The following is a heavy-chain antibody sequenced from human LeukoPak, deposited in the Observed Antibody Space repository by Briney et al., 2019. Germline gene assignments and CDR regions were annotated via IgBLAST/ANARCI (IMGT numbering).Heavy chain of an antibody. CDR2: INPNSGGT. Sequence: ASVKVSSKASGYTFTIYGISWVRQTPGQGLEWMGWINPNSGGTNYAQKFQGRVTMTRDTSISTAYMELSRLRSDDTAVYYCARPPPYYDFWSGDAFDIWGQGTMVTVSS. J-gene: IGHJ3*02. CDR3: ARPPPYYDFWSGDAFDI. V-gene: IGHV1-2*02. CDR1: GYTFTIYG. D-gene: IGHD3-3*01.